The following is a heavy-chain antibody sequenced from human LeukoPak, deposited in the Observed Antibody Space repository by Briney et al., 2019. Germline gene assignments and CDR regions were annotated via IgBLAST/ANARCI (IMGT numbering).Heavy chain of an antibody. Sequence: PGGSLRLSCAASGFTFSSYSMNWVRQAPGKGLEWVSSISSSSSYIYYADSVKGRFTISRDNAKNSLYLQMNSLRAEDTAVYYCARSGFVVVPAAPLDYWGQGTLVTVSS. CDR1: GFTFSSYS. CDR3: ARSGFVVVPAAPLDY. J-gene: IGHJ4*02. D-gene: IGHD2-2*01. V-gene: IGHV3-21*01. CDR2: ISSSSSYI.